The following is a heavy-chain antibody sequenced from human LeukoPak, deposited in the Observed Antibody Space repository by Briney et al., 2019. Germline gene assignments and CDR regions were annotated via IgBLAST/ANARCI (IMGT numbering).Heavy chain of an antibody. CDR3: ARGLFFGHNYFDY. CDR2: INHSGST. CDR1: GVSFSGHY. J-gene: IGHJ4*02. Sequence: AETLSLTCAVYGVSFSGHYWSWIRQPPGKGLEWIGEINHSGSTNYNPSLKSRVTISVDTSKNQFSLKLSSVTAADTAVYYCARGLFFGHNYFDYWGQGTLVTVSS. D-gene: IGHD3-10*01. V-gene: IGHV4-34*01.